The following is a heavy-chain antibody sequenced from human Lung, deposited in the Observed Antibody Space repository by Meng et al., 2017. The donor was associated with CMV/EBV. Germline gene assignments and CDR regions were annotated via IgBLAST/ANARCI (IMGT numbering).Heavy chain of an antibody. D-gene: IGHD5-12*01. CDR3: ATLIAGYGGRGS. J-gene: IGHJ4*02. CDR2: TWSGRGT. CDR1: GGAVSDGNYH. V-gene: IGHV4-61*01. Sequence: SETLSLTCIVSGGAVSDGNYHWNWVRQPPGKGLEWIGQTWSGRGTYYSPSLESRLTISVDTSKNQFSLHLTSVTAADTAIYYCATLIAGYGGRGSWGQGPLVTVSS.